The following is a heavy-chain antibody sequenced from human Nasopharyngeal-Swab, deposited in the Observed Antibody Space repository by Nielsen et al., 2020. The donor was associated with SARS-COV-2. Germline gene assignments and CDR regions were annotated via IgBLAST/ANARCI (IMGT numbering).Heavy chain of an antibody. CDR2: ISSSSSYI. V-gene: IGHV3-21*01. CDR3: ARGCVVTGPSCYYYGMDV. D-gene: IGHD2-21*02. CDR1: GFTFSTYS. Sequence: GESLKISCAASGFTFSTYSMNWVRQAPGKGLEWVASISSSSSYIYYADALKGRFTISRDNAKNSLYLQMNSLRAEDTAVYYCARGCVVTGPSCYYYGMDVWGQGTTVTVSS. J-gene: IGHJ6*02.